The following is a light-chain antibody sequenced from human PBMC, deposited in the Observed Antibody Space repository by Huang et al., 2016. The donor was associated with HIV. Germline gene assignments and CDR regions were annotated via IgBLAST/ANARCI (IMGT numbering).Light chain of an antibody. CDR1: QSLVHSDGNTY. Sequence: DVVMTQSLLSLPVTLGQPASISCRSSQSLVHSDGNTYLDWFQQRPGQSPRRLIYKVSNRDSGVPDRFSGSGSGTDFTLKISRVEAEDVGVYYCMQGTHSPPWTFGQGTKVEFK. CDR2: KVS. CDR3: MQGTHSPPWT. V-gene: IGKV2-30*02. J-gene: IGKJ1*01.